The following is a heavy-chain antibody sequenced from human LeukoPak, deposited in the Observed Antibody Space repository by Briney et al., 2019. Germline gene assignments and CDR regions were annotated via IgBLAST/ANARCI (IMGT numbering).Heavy chain of an antibody. V-gene: IGHV3-21*01. CDR3: ARDIVVVITNGYYYYGMDV. Sequence: GGSLRLSCAASGFTFSSYSMNWVRQAPGKGLGWVSSIGSSGEIYYADSVKGRFTISRDNAKNSLYLQMNSMRAEDTAVYYCARDIVVVITNGYYYYGMDVWGQGTTVTVSS. CDR1: GFTFSSYS. CDR2: IGSSGEI. J-gene: IGHJ6*02. D-gene: IGHD3-22*01.